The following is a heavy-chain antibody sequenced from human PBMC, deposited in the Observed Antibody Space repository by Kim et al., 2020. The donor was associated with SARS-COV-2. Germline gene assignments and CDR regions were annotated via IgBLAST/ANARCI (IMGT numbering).Heavy chain of an antibody. CDR2: T. Sequence: TDYAAPVKGRFTISRDDSKNTLYLQMNSLKTEDTAVYYCTTVRYYYGMDVWGQGTTVTVSS. CDR3: TTVRYYYGMDV. V-gene: IGHV3-15*01. J-gene: IGHJ6*02.